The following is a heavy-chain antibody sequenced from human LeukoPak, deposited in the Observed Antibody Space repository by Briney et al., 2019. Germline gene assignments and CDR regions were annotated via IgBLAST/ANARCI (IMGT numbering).Heavy chain of an antibody. D-gene: IGHD4/OR15-4a*01. V-gene: IGHV3-30*03. Sequence: GGSLRLSCAASGFTFRRYVLHWVRQAPGKGLEWAAVVSYDGRGEEYADSVKGRFIISRDDSRDTLYLQMNILRPEDTGLYYCARDLAYGGKAGIFDCWGQGVPVTVSA. J-gene: IGHJ4*02. CDR1: GFTFRRYV. CDR2: VSYDGRGE. CDR3: ARDLAYGGKAGIFDC.